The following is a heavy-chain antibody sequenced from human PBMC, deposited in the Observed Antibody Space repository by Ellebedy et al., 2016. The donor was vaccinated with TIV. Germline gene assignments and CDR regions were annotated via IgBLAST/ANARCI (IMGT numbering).Heavy chain of an antibody. V-gene: IGHV4-59*01. CDR1: GGSISSYY. Sequence: SETLSLTCTVSGGSISSYYWSWIRQPPGKGLEWIGYIYYSGSTNYNPSLKSRVTISVDTSKNQFFMKLSSVTAADTAVYYCAGAATGTPYPYYYGMDVWGQGTTVTVSS. CDR2: IYYSGST. J-gene: IGHJ6*02. CDR3: AGAATGTPYPYYYGMDV. D-gene: IGHD6-13*01.